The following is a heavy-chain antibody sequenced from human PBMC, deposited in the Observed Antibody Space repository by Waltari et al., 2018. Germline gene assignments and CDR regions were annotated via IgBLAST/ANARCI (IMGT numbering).Heavy chain of an antibody. Sequence: QVQLQESGPGLVKPSATLSLTCTVSGVSISSHFCTWIRQPAGKGLEWVGRIRTSGVTDYSPSLKSRVTMSVDTSKNQFSLRLSSVTAADTAVYYCARNQNGAFDVWGQGTRVTVSS. CDR3: ARNQNGAFDV. CDR2: IRTSGVT. CDR1: GVSISSHF. D-gene: IGHD2-2*01. J-gene: IGHJ3*01. V-gene: IGHV4-4*07.